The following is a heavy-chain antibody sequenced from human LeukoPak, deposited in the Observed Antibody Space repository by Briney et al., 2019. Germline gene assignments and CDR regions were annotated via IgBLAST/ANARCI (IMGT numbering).Heavy chain of an antibody. Sequence: LAGRSLRLSCAASGFTFSSYAMHWVRQAPGKGLEWVAVISYDGSNKYYADSVKGRFTISRDNSKNTLYLQMNSLRAEDTAVYYCAKLNDFWSGGPYYYGSGSYYKEGYYFDYWGQGTLVTVSS. V-gene: IGHV3-30-3*02. CDR3: AKLNDFWSGGPYYYGSGSYYKEGYYFDY. CDR2: ISYDGSNK. D-gene: IGHD3-10*01. J-gene: IGHJ4*02. CDR1: GFTFSSYA.